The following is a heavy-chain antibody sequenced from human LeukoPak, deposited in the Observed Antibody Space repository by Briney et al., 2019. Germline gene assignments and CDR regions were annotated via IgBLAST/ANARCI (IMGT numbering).Heavy chain of an antibody. J-gene: IGHJ4*02. Sequence: SETLSLTCTVSGGSIISSSYYWGWIRQPPGKGLEWIGSIYYSGDTYYNPSLKSRVTASVDTSKSQFSLRLSSVTAADTAVYYCARDGGYSYGYGDWGQGTLVTVSS. V-gene: IGHV4-39*07. CDR3: ARDGGYSYGYGD. CDR1: GGSIISSSYY. D-gene: IGHD5-18*01. CDR2: IYYSGDT.